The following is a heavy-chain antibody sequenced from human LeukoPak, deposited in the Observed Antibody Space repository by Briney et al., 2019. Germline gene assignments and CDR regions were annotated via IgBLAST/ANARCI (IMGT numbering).Heavy chain of an antibody. J-gene: IGHJ4*02. V-gene: IGHV3-49*04. CDR1: GFTFGDYA. CDR2: IRSKAYGGTT. D-gene: IGHD3-10*01. Sequence: GGSLRLSCTASGFTFGDYAMSWVRQAPGKGLERVGFIRSKAYGGTTEYAASVKGRFTISRDDSKSIAYLQMNSLKTEDTAVYYCTRDDGTMVRGANPLFDYWGQGTLVTVSS. CDR3: TRDDGTMVRGANPLFDY.